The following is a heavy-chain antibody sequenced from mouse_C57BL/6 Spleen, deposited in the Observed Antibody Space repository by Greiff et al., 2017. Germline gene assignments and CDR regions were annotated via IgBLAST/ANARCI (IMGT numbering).Heavy chain of an antibody. D-gene: IGHD1-1*01. CDR2: IYPGNGDT. V-gene: IGHV1-12*01. J-gene: IGHJ2*01. CDR1: GYTFTSYY. Sequence: QVQLQQSGAELVRPGASVKMSCKASGYTFTSYYMHWVKQTPRQGLEWIGAIYPGNGDTSYHQKFKGEATLTVDKSSSTAYMQLSSLTSADSAAEFCARGDYSGSSYFDYWGQGTTLTVSS. CDR3: ARGDYSGSSYFDY.